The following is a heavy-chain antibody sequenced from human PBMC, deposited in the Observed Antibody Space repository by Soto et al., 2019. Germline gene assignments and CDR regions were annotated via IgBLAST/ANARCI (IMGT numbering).Heavy chain of an antibody. CDR2: IIPMSGTA. D-gene: IGHD2-21*02. V-gene: IGHV1-69*06. CDR1: GGTFSSYV. CDR3: ARGWNDCPH. J-gene: IGHJ4*02. Sequence: QVQLVQSGAEVQKPGSSVKVSCKASGGTFSSYVITWVRQAPGQGLECMGGIIPMSGTANYAQKFQGRVTITADKSTSTAYMELSSLRSEATAVYYCARGWNDCPHWGQGTLVTVSS.